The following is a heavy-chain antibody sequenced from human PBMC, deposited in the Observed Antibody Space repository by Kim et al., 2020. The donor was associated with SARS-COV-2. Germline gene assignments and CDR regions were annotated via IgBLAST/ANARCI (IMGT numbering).Heavy chain of an antibody. CDR1: GGSISSYY. CDR2: IYYSGST. J-gene: IGHJ6*02. CDR3: ARDPTDTYDILTGYYGYGMDV. D-gene: IGHD3-9*01. Sequence: SETLSLTCTVSGGSISSYYWSWIRQPPGKGLEWIGYIYYSGSTNYIPSLKSRVTISVDTSKNQFSLKLSSVTAADTAVYYCARDPTDTYDILTGYYGYGMDVWGQGTTVTVSS. V-gene: IGHV4-59*13.